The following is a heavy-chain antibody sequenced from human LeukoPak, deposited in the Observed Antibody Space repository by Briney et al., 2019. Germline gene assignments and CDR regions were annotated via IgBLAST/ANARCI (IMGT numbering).Heavy chain of an antibody. J-gene: IGHJ6*02. CDR2: TYYSSKWYN. V-gene: IGHV6-1*01. Sequence: SQTLSLTCAISGDSVSSNSAAWNWIRQSPSRGLEWLGRTYYSSKWYNDYAVSVKSRITINPDTSKNQFSLQLNSVTPEDTAVYYCARGGLICSGGSCYSNYYGMDVWGQGTTVTVSS. CDR3: ARGGLICSGGSCYSNYYGMDV. D-gene: IGHD2-15*01. CDR1: GDSVSSNSAA.